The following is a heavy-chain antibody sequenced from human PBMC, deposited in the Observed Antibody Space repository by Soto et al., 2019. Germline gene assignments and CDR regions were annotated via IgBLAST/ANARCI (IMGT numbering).Heavy chain of an antibody. D-gene: IGHD6-19*01. CDR3: ARISSASSGWLPDY. CDR1: GGTFSSYA. CDR2: IIPIFGTA. J-gene: IGHJ4*02. Sequence: GASVKVSCKASGGTFSSYAISWVRQAPGQGLEWMGGIIPIFGTANYAQKFQGRVTITADKSTSTAYMELSSLRSEDTAVYYCARISSASSGWLPDYWGQGTLVTVSS. V-gene: IGHV1-69*06.